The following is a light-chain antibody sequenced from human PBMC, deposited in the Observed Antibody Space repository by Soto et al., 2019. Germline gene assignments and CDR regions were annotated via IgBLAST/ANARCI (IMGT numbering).Light chain of an antibody. CDR1: SRDIGAYNY. J-gene: IGLJ2*01. CDR2: DVN. CDR3: NSFAGGAHVV. Sequence: QSVLAQPPSASGSPGQSVTISCTGTSRDIGAYNYVSWYQQYPGKAPKLIIYDVNQRPSGVPDRFSGSKSGNTASLTVSGIQAEDEAVYYCNSFAGGAHVVFGGVTKLTVL. V-gene: IGLV2-8*01.